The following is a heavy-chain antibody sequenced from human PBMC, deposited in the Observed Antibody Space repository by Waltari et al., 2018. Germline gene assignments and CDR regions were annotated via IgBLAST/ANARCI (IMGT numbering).Heavy chain of an antibody. V-gene: IGHV3-21*04. CDR3: ARGACSGGSCAFDI. J-gene: IGHJ3*02. CDR2: ISSSSSYI. D-gene: IGHD2-15*01. Sequence: EVQLVESGGGLVKPGGSLRLSCAASGLTFSSYSMNWVRQAPGKGLEWVSSISSSSSYIYYADSVKGRFTISRDNAKNSLYLQMNSLRAEDTAVYYCARGACSGGSCAFDIWGQGTMVTVTS. CDR1: GLTFSSYS.